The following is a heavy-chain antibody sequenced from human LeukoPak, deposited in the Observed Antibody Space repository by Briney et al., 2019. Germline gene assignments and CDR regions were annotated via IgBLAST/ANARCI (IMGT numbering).Heavy chain of an antibody. CDR2: IYYGGST. CDR3: ARLPYSGTYYFDY. Sequence: SEALSLTCTVSGGSISSYYWSWIRQPPGKGLELIGYIYYGGSTNYNPSLKSRVTISVDTSKNQFSLKLSSVTAADTAVYYCARLPYSGTYYFDYWGQGTLVTVTS. D-gene: IGHD1-26*01. J-gene: IGHJ4*02. CDR1: GGSISSYY. V-gene: IGHV4-59*08.